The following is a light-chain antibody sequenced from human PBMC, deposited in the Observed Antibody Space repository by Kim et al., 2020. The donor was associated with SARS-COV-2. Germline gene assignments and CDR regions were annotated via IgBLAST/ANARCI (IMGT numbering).Light chain of an antibody. V-gene: IGLV1-44*01. CDR3: ASWDDSLNGLYV. J-gene: IGLJ1*01. CDR1: SSNIGSNT. Sequence: QRVTISCSGSSSNIGSNTVTWYQQIAGTAPKLLIYSNNQRPSGVPDRFSGSKSGTSASLAISGLQSEDEADYYCASWDDSLNGLYVFGTGTKVTVL. CDR2: SNN.